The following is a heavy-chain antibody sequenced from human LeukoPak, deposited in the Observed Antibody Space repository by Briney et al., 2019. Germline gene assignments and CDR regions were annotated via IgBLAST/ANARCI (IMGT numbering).Heavy chain of an antibody. CDR1: GYSFTNYW. J-gene: IGHJ4*02. CDR3: AISLYFYNSSTYYYFDY. D-gene: IGHD3-22*01. CDR2: NYPGDSDI. Sequence: GESLKISCKGSGYSFTNYWIGWVRQMPGKGLEWMGINYPGDSDIRYSPSFQGQVTISADKSISTAYLQWSSLKASDTAMYYCAISLYFYNSSTYYYFDYWGQGTLVTVSS. V-gene: IGHV5-51*01.